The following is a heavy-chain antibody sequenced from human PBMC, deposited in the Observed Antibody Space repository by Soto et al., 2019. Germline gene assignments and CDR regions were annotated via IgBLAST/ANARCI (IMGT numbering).Heavy chain of an antibody. Sequence: SETLSLTCNVSGGSINSGGYYWTWLRQHPGKGLEWIGYIYYSGNTRYNPSHKSRLTISVDTSKNQFSLKLSSVTAADTAIYYCARGITSRASWFDPLGQGTLVTVSS. J-gene: IGHJ5*02. CDR3: ARGITSRASWFDP. CDR2: IYYSGNT. D-gene: IGHD1-20*01. CDR1: GGSINSGGYY. V-gene: IGHV4-31*03.